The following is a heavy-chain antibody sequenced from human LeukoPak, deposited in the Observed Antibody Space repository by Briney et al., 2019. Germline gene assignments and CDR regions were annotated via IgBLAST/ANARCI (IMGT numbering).Heavy chain of an antibody. J-gene: IGHJ6*03. V-gene: IGHV1-18*01. D-gene: IGHD6-6*01. CDR2: ISAYNGNT. CDR1: GYTFTSYG. CDR3: ARDPLGYSSSSWNYYYMDV. Sequence: GASVKVSCKASGYTFTSYGISWVRQAPGQGLEWMGWISAYNGNTIYAQKLQGRVTMTTDTSTSTAYMELRSLRSDDTAVYYCARDPLGYSSSSWNYYYMDVWGKGTTVTVSS.